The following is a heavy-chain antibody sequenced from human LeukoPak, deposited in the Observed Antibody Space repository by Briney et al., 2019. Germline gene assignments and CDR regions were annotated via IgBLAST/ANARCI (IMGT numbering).Heavy chain of an antibody. J-gene: IGHJ2*01. CDR1: GFTFSSYD. Sequence: GGSLRLSCAASGFTFSSYDMHWVRQATGKGLEWVSAIGTAGDTYYPGSVKGRFTISRENAKNSLYLQMNSLRAGDTAVYYCARVRKYSGYYSWYFDLWGRGTLVSVSS. V-gene: IGHV3-13*01. CDR2: IGTAGDT. D-gene: IGHD5-12*01. CDR3: ARVRKYSGYYSWYFDL.